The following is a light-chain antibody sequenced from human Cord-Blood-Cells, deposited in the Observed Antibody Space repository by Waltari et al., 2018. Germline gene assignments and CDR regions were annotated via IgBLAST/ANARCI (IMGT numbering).Light chain of an antibody. CDR2: KAS. J-gene: IGKJ2*01. Sequence: DIQMTQSPSTLSASVGDRVTITCRASQSISSWLAWYQQKPGKAPKLLIYKASSLESGVPSRFSGSRSGTEFTLTISSLQPDEFATYYCQQYNSPYTFGQGTKLEIK. V-gene: IGKV1-5*03. CDR1: QSISSW. CDR3: QQYNSPYT.